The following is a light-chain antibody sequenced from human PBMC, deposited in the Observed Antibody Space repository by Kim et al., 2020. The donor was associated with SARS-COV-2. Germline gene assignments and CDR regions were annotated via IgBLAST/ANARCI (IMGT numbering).Light chain of an antibody. CDR3: QQYGNTPYT. J-gene: IGKJ2*01. Sequence: EIVLTQSPGTLSLSPGESGTLSCRASQSVRNNNYLAWYQQKPGQAPRLLIYGASYRATGVPDRFSGSGSGTDFSLTISRLEPEDFAVYYCQQYGNTPYTCGQGTKLEI. V-gene: IGKV3-20*01. CDR1: QSVRNNNY. CDR2: GAS.